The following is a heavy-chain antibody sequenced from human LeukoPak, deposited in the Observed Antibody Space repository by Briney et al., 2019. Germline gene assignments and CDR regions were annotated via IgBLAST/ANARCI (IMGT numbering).Heavy chain of an antibody. Sequence: GGSLKLSCAASGFTFSGSAMHWVRQASGKGLEWAGRIRSKANSYATAYAASVKGRFTISRDDSKNTAYLQMNSLKTEDTAVYYCTRHGYSGSRPGGFDPWGQGTLVTVSS. D-gene: IGHD1-26*01. V-gene: IGHV3-73*01. J-gene: IGHJ5*02. CDR2: IRSKANSYAT. CDR1: GFTFSGSA. CDR3: TRHGYSGSRPGGFDP.